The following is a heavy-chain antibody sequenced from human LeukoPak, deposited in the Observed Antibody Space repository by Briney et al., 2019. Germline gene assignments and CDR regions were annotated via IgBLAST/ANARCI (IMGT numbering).Heavy chain of an antibody. CDR3: ARRPGYYDILQTVDAFDI. CDR2: INNDGSST. D-gene: IGHD3-9*01. Sequence: GGSLRLSCAASGFTFSSYWMHWVRQAPGKGLVWVSRINNDGSSTSYADSVKGRFTISRDNAKNTLYLQMNSLRAEDTAVYYCARRPGYYDILQTVDAFDIWGQGTMVTVSS. J-gene: IGHJ3*02. V-gene: IGHV3-74*01. CDR1: GFTFSSYW.